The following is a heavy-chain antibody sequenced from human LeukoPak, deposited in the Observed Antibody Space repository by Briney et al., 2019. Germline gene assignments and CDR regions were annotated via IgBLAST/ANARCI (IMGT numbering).Heavy chain of an antibody. V-gene: IGHV3-33*08. Sequence: PGGSLRLSCAASGFTFDDYGMSWVRQAPGKGLEWVAVIWYDGSNKYYADSVKGRFTISRDNSKNTLYLQMNSLRAEDTAVYYCAREAAAGTDWFDPWGQGTLVTVSS. CDR2: IWYDGSNK. J-gene: IGHJ5*02. CDR1: GFTFDDYG. CDR3: AREAAAGTDWFDP. D-gene: IGHD6-13*01.